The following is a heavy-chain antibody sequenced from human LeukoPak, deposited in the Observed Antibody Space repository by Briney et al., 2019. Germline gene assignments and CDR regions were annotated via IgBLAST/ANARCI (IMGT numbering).Heavy chain of an antibody. CDR1: GYPFTTYE. CDR3: ARGPRNDP. CDR2: VHPDTGYA. D-gene: IGHD1-14*01. V-gene: IGHV1-8*01. J-gene: IGHJ5*02. Sequence: GASVKVSCKSSGYPFTTYEINWVRQAAGQGLEWMGWVHPDTGYAAYAPKFQGRVTMTSDTSISTAYMELSSLRSDDTAGYFCARGPRNDPWGQGTLVTVSS.